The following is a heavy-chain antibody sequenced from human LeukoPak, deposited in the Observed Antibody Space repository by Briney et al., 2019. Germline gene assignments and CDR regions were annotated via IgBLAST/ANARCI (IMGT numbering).Heavy chain of an antibody. Sequence: GGSLRLSCAASGFAVSSNYMSWVRQAPGKGLECVSVIYSGGNTFYADSVQGRFTISRDDSKNTLYLQMNSLRAEDTAVYFCARACGNSEFDCWGQGTLVTVSS. CDR2: IYSGGNT. D-gene: IGHD4-23*01. V-gene: IGHV3-53*01. CDR1: GFAVSSNY. CDR3: ARACGNSEFDC. J-gene: IGHJ4*02.